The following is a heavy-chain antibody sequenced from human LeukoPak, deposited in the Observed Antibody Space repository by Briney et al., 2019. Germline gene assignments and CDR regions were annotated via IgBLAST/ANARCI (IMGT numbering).Heavy chain of an antibody. CDR1: GXSFSTYW. D-gene: IGHD3-10*01. Sequence: GESPKISFKGSGXSFSTYWIGWVRQMPGKGLEWMGIIYPGNSDTRNSPSFQGQVTISVDKSINTAYLQWSSLKASDTAMYYCARFHGSGTSSYFDSWGQGTPVTVSS. CDR3: ARFHGSGTSSYFDS. CDR2: IYPGNSDT. J-gene: IGHJ4*02. V-gene: IGHV5-51*01.